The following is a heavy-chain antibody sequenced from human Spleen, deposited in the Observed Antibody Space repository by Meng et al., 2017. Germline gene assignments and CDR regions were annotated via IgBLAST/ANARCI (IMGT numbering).Heavy chain of an antibody. J-gene: IGHJ4*02. CDR1: GGPISSSSYY. CDR2: IYYSGTT. CDR3: ARDGDFDGAGYYDN. V-gene: IGHV4-39*07. D-gene: IGHD7-27*01. Sequence: SETLSLTCTVSGGPISSSSYYWGWIRQPPGKGLEWIGSIYYSGTTYYNPSLKSRVTISVDSSKNQFSLKLSSVTAADAAVYYCARDGDFDGAGYYDNWGQGTLVTVSS.